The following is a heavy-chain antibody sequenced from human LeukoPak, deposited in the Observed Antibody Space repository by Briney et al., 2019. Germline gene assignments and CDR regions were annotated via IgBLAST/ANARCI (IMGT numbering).Heavy chain of an antibody. CDR2: MNPNSGNT. CDR1: GYTFTSYD. Sequence: ASVTVSCKASGYTFTSYDINWVRQAPGQGLEWMGWMNPNSGNTGYAQKFQGRVTMTRNTSISTAYMELSSLRSEDTAVYYCARDRDVVVVAATPPYYYYMDVWGKGTTVTVSS. D-gene: IGHD2-15*01. V-gene: IGHV1-8*01. J-gene: IGHJ6*03. CDR3: ARDRDVVVVAATPPYYYYMDV.